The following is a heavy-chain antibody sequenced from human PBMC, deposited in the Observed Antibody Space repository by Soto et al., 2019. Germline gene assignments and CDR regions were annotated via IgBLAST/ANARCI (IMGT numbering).Heavy chain of an antibody. V-gene: IGHV3-48*01. CDR2: INSGSTSV. CDR1: GFMFNSYS. Sequence: EVQLVKSGGGLVQPGGSLRLSCVASGFMFNSYSMNWVRQAPGKGLEWISYINSGSTSVLYADSVKGRFTISRDNARNSLYLQMNSLRAEDTAVYYCASSTSPDAYWGQGTLVTVSS. CDR3: ASSTSPDAY. D-gene: IGHD2-2*01. J-gene: IGHJ4*02.